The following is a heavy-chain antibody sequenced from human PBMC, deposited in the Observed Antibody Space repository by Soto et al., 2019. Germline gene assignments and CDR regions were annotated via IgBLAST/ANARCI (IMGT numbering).Heavy chain of an antibody. Sequence: GGSLRLSCAASGFTFSSYGMHWVRQAPGKGLEWVAVISYDGSNKYYADSVKGRFTISRDNSKNTLYLQMNSLRAEDTAVYYCATADYYGSGSYLVNDAFDIWGQGTMVTLSS. CDR1: GFTFSSYG. V-gene: IGHV3-30*03. D-gene: IGHD3-10*01. CDR2: ISYDGSNK. CDR3: ATADYYGSGSYLVNDAFDI. J-gene: IGHJ3*02.